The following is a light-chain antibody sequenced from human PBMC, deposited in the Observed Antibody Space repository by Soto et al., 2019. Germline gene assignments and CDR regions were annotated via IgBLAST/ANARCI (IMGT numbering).Light chain of an antibody. CDR2: KAS. CDR3: QHYNSYSEA. V-gene: IGKV1-5*03. J-gene: IGKJ1*01. Sequence: DIQMTQSPSTLSGSVGDRVTITCRASQTISSWLAWYKQKPGKAPKXXIYKASTLKSGVPSRFSGSGSGTEFTLTISSLKPDDFETYYCQHYNSYSEAFGQGTKVDIK. CDR1: QTISSW.